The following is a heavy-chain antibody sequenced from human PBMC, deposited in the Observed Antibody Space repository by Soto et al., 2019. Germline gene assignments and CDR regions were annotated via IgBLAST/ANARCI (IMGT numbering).Heavy chain of an antibody. Sequence: GGSLRFSCAASGFTVSSNYMSWVRQAPGKGLEWVSVIYSGGSTYYADSVKGRFTISRHNSKNTLYLQMNSLRAEDTAVYYCARDPDYGDYFAFDIWGQGTMVTVSS. J-gene: IGHJ3*02. CDR2: IYSGGST. D-gene: IGHD4-17*01. V-gene: IGHV3-53*04. CDR3: ARDPDYGDYFAFDI. CDR1: GFTVSSNY.